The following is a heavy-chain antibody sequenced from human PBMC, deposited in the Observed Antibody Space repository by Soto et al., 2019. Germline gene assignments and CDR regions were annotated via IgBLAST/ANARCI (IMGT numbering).Heavy chain of an antibody. CDR3: ARGHDILTGWKFNF. D-gene: IGHD3-9*01. J-gene: IGHJ4*02. V-gene: IGHV1-18*01. CDR2: ISAYNGNI. CDR1: GYDFTNYG. Sequence: QVRLVQSGAEVKKPGASVKVSCKTYGYDFTNYGINWVRQAPGQGLAWMGWISAYNGNIVYAQNFRGRATLTTDTSTGSAYMELRSLRSDDTAVYYCARGHDILTGWKFNFWGQGTLVTVSS.